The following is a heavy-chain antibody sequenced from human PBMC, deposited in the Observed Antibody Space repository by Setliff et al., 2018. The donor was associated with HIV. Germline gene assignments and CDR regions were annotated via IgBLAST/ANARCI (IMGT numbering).Heavy chain of an antibody. V-gene: IGHV1-2*06. CDR1: GYTFTGYY. D-gene: IGHD6-19*01. J-gene: IGHJ4*02. Sequence: GASVKVSCKASGYTFTGYYMHWVRQAPGQGLEWMGRINPKSGGTNYAQKFQGRVTMTRDTSISTAYMEMNSLRSDDTAVYYRARISEEKQWFSGDSDYWGQGSLVTVSS. CDR2: INPKSGGT. CDR3: ARISEEKQWFSGDSDY.